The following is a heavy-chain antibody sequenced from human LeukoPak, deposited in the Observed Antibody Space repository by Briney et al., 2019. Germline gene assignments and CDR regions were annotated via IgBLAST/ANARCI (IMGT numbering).Heavy chain of an antibody. CDR2: IRYDGSNE. Sequence: PGGSLRLSCAASEFTFSSYGMHWVRQAPGKGLEWVAFIRYDGSNENYADPVKGRFTVSRDNSKNTLYLQMNSLRAEDTAVYYCAKDRGSSGYYDIWHFDYWGQGTLVTVSP. V-gene: IGHV3-30*02. J-gene: IGHJ4*02. CDR3: AKDRGSSGYYDIWHFDY. D-gene: IGHD3-22*01. CDR1: EFTFSSYG.